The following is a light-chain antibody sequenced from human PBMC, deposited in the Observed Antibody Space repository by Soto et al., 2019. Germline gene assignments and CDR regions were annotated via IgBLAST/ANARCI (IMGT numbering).Light chain of an antibody. CDR1: QSISSW. Sequence: DIQMTQSPSTLSASVGDRVTITCRASQSISSWLAWYQQKPGKAPKLLIYDASSLESGVPSRFSGSGSGTELTLNISSLQPDDFATYYCQQYNSYSFGPGTKVDIK. CDR3: QQYNSYS. CDR2: DAS. V-gene: IGKV1-5*01. J-gene: IGKJ3*01.